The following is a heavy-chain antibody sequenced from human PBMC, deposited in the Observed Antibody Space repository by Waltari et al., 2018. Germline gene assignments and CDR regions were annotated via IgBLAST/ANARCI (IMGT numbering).Heavy chain of an antibody. D-gene: IGHD2-15*01. CDR1: GRSFSGYY. V-gene: IGHV4-34*01. J-gene: IGHJ4*02. Sequence: QVQLQQWGAGLLRPSETLSLTCAVYGRSFSGYYWSWIRQPPGKGLEWIGEINHGGSTNYNPSLKSRVTISVDTSKNQFSLKLSSVTAAETAVYYCARRGRECSGGSCYSLFDYWGQGTLVTVSS. CDR3: ARRGRECSGGSCYSLFDY. CDR2: INHGGST.